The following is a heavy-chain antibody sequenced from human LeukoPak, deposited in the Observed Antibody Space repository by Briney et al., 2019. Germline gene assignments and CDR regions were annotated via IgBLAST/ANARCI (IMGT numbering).Heavy chain of an antibody. V-gene: IGHV1-2*02. CDR1: GYTFTDYH. J-gene: IGHJ4*02. Sequence: ASVKVSCKASGYTFTDYHMHWVRQAPGQGLEWMGWINPNSGDTNYAQKLQGRVTMTTDTSTSTAYMELRSLRSDDTAVYYCARDFWSGLGFDYWGQGTLVTVSS. CDR3: ARDFWSGLGFDY. D-gene: IGHD3-3*01. CDR2: INPNSGDT.